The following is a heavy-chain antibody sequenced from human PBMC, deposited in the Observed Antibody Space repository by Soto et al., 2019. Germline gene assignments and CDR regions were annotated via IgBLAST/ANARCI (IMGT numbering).Heavy chain of an antibody. CDR2: INAGNGNT. CDR3: ARVYQLLYWYDP. D-gene: IGHD2-2*01. CDR1: GYTFTSYA. J-gene: IGHJ5*02. V-gene: IGHV1-3*01. Sequence: ASVKVSCKASGYTFTSYAMHWVRQAPGQRLEWMGWINAGNGNTKYSQKFQGRVTITRDTSTSTAYMELSSLRSEDTAVYYCARVYQLLYWYDPWGQGTLVTISS.